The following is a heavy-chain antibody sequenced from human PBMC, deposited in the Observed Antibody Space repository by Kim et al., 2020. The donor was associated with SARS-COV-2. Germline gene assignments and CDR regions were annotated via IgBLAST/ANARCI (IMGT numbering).Heavy chain of an antibody. J-gene: IGHJ4*02. V-gene: IGHV1-46*01. Sequence: TSYAQKFQGRVTMTRDTSTSTVYMELSSLRSEDTAVYYCARDSSMVRGTSYPDYWGQGTLVTVSS. CDR3: ARDSSMVRGTSYPDY. CDR2: T. D-gene: IGHD3-10*01.